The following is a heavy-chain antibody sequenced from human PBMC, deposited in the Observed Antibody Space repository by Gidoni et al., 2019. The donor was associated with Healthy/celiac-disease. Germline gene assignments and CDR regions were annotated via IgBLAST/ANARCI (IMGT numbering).Heavy chain of an antibody. D-gene: IGHD3-22*01. J-gene: IGHJ5*02. CDR1: GASLRSGGYY. Sequence: QVPLQESGPGLVKPSPTLSLTCPVPGASLRSGGYYWSWIRQHPGKGLEWIGYIYYSGSTYYNPALKRRVTISGDTSKNQFSLKLSSVTAADTAVYYCAREVVDYLNWFDPGGQGTLVTVSS. CDR3: AREVVDYLNWFDP. V-gene: IGHV4-31*03. CDR2: IYYSGST.